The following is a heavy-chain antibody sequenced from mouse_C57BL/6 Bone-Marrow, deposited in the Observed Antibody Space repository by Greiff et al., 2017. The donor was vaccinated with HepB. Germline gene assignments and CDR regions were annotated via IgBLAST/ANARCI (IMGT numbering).Heavy chain of an antibody. V-gene: IGHV5-17*01. CDR2: ISSGSSTI. D-gene: IGHD1-1*01. CDR3: AREGYGSTSWFAY. Sequence: EVHLVESGGGLVKPGGSLKLSCAASGFTFSDYGMHWVRQAPEKGLEWVAYISSGSSTIYYADTVKGRFTLSRDNAKNTLFLHMTCLRSEDTAVYYCAREGYGSTSWFAYWGQGTLVTVSA. J-gene: IGHJ3*01. CDR1: GFTFSDYG.